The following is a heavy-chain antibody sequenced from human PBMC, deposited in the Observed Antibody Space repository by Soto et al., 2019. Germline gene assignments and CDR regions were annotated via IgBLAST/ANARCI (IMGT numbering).Heavy chain of an antibody. V-gene: IGHV1-2*02. CDR3: ARDRDIVATNWFDP. D-gene: IGHD5-12*01. CDR2: INPNSGGT. CDR1: GYTFTGYY. Sequence: SVKVSCKASGYTFTGYYMHWVRQAPGQGLEWMGWINPNSGGTNYAQKFQGRVTMTRDTSISTAYMELSRLRSDDTAVYYCARDRDIVATNWFDPWGQGNRVTVSS. J-gene: IGHJ5*02.